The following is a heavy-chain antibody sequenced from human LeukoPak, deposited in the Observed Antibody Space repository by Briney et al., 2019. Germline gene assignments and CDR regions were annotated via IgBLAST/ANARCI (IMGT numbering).Heavy chain of an antibody. J-gene: IGHJ5*02. CDR2: INPSGGST. Sequence: ASVKVSCKASGYTFTGYYMHWVRQAPGQGLEWMGIINPSGGSTSYAQKFQGRVTMTRDMSTSTVYMELSSLRSEDTAVYYCARDSLRSSGWYSVGWFDPWGQGTLVTVSS. D-gene: IGHD6-19*01. CDR3: ARDSLRSSGWYSVGWFDP. V-gene: IGHV1-46*01. CDR1: GYTFTGYY.